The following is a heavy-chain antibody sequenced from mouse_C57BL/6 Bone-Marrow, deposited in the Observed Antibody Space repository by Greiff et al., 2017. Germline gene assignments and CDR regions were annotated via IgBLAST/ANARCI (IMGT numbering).Heavy chain of an antibody. V-gene: IGHV1-64*01. CDR1: GYTFTSYW. D-gene: IGHD2-4*01. CDR3: ARYYYDYDEDY. CDR2: IHPNSGST. J-gene: IGHJ2*01. Sequence: QVQLKQPGAELVKPGASVKLSCKASGYTFTSYWMHWVKQRPGQGLEWIGMIHPNSGSTNYTAKFKSKATLTVDKSSSTAYMQLSSLTSEDSAVYYCARYYYDYDEDYWGQGTTLTVSS.